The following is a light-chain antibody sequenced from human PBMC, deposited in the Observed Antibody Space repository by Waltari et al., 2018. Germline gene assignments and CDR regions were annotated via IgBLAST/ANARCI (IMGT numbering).Light chain of an antibody. CDR1: SSDVGGYNY. CDR2: DVS. CDR3: SSYTSSSTNV. V-gene: IGLV2-14*03. Sequence: QSALTQPASVSGSPGQSITISCTGTSSDVGGYNYVPWYQQHPGKAPKIMIYDVSNRPSGVSNRFSGSKSGNTASLTISGLQAEDEADYYCSSYTSSSTNVFGSGTKVTVL. J-gene: IGLJ6*01.